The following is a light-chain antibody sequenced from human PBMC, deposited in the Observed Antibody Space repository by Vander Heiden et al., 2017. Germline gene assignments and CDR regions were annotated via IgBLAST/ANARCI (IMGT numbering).Light chain of an antibody. CDR3: NADTGSNTLV. J-gene: IGLJ1*01. Sequence: QSALTQPPSVSGSPGQSVTISCTGTSSDVYSYTRFSWYRQPPGTTPKLMIYEESNRPSGVPVCFSGSRSGNTASLTISGLRAEDEADYYCNADTGSNTLVFGSGTKVTVL. V-gene: IGLV2-18*02. CDR1: SSDVYSYTR. CDR2: EES.